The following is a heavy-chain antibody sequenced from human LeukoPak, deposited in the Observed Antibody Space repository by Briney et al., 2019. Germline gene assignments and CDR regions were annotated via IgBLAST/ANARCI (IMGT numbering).Heavy chain of an antibody. V-gene: IGHV3-11*01. CDR1: GFTFSDYY. Sequence: GGSLRLYCAASGFTFSDYYMSWIRQAPGKGLEWVSYISSSGSTIYYADSVKGRFTISRDNAKNSLYLQMNSLRAEDTAVYYCARELATNYYYGMDVWGQGTTVTVSS. CDR3: ARELATNYYYGMDV. J-gene: IGHJ6*02. CDR2: ISSSGSTI. D-gene: IGHD5-24*01.